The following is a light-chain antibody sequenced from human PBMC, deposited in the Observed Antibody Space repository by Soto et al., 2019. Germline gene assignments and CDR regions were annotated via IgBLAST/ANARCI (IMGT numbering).Light chain of an antibody. CDR1: QSVSNNY. CDR2: GAS. J-gene: IGKJ1*01. Sequence: EIVLTHSQGTLSLSPWERATLSFRTSQSVSNNYLAWYQQKPGQAPRLLIYGASNRATGIPARFSGSGSGTDFTLTISSLEPEDFAVYYCQQRTKWRTFGQGTKVDIK. V-gene: IGKV3D-20*02. CDR3: QQRTKWRT.